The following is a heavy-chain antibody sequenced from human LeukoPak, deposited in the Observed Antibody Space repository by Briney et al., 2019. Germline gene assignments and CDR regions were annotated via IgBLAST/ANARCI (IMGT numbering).Heavy chain of an antibody. D-gene: IGHD2-15*01. J-gene: IGHJ6*04. CDR1: GFTFSSCS. CDR2: ISSNGGST. V-gene: IGHV3-64*01. CDR3: ARDIGLEDV. Sequence: PGGSLRLSCAVSGFTFSSCSMHWVRQAPGKGLEYVSAISSNGGSTYYANSVKGRFTISRDNSKNTLYPQMGSLRAEDMAVYYCARDIGLEDVWGKGTTVTVSS.